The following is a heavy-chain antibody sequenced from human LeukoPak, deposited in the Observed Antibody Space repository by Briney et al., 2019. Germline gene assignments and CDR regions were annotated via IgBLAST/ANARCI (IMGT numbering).Heavy chain of an antibody. Sequence: ALVKVFCKASGYTFTSYAMHWVRQAPGQRLEWMGWINAGNGNTKYSQKFQVRVTITRDTSASTAYMEMRSLRCDDTAVYYCATGIAARAGADYWGQGTLVTVSS. CDR2: INAGNGNT. J-gene: IGHJ4*02. CDR1: GYTFTSYA. CDR3: ATGIAARAGADY. D-gene: IGHD6-13*01. V-gene: IGHV1-3*01.